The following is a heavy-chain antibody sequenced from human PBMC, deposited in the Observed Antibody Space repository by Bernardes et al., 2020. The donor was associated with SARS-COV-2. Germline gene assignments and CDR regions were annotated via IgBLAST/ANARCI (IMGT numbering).Heavy chain of an antibody. CDR1: GFNFESAC. Sequence: GGSLRLSCEASGFNFESACMNWVRQAPGKGLQWVGRIKSKTDGGAIDYSAVVKGRFTISRDDSRDMVFLQMDSLTTEDTGVYYCATFDNWHFGGKSYLYYHGMDLWGRGTLVTVSS. D-gene: IGHD3-10*01. J-gene: IGHJ5*02. V-gene: IGHV3-15*01. CDR2: IKSKTDGGAI. CDR3: ATFDNWHFGGKSYLYYHGMDL.